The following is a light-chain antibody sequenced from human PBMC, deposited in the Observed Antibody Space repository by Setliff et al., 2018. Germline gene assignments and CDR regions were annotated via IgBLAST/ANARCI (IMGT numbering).Light chain of an antibody. J-gene: IGLJ1*01. Sequence: QSALTQPASVSGSPGQSITISCTGTSSDVGGYNYVSWYQQHPGKAPKLMIYEVSNRPSGVSNRFSGSKSGNTASLTISGLQAEDEADYYCSSYTSSSILYVVGTGTKV. CDR1: SSDVGGYNY. CDR2: EVS. CDR3: SSYTSSSILYV. V-gene: IGLV2-14*01.